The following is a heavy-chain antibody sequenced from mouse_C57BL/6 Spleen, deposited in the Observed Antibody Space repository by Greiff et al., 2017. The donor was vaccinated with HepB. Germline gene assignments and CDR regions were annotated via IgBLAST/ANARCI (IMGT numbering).Heavy chain of an antibody. CDR1: GYTFTSYW. D-gene: IGHD1-1*01. J-gene: IGHJ4*01. CDR2: INPSSGYT. CDR3: ASDYYGSSYEDAMDY. V-gene: IGHV1-7*01. Sequence: ESGAELAKPGASVKLSCKASGYTFTSYWMHWVKQRPGQGLEWIGYINPSSGYTKYNQKFKDKATMTADKSSSTAYMQLSSLTYEDSAVYYCASDYYGSSYEDAMDYWGQGTSVTVSS.